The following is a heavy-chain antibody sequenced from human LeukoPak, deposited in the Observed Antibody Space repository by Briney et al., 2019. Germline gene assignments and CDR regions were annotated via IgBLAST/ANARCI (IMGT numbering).Heavy chain of an antibody. Sequence: QPGGSLRLSCAASGFTFSSYAMSWVRQAPGKGLVWVSRINTDGSSTSYADSVKGRFTISRDNAKNTLYLQMNSLRAEDTAVYYCARVGELLLYDYWGQGTLVTVSS. CDR1: GFTFSSYA. CDR3: ARVGELLLYDY. CDR2: INTDGSST. V-gene: IGHV3-74*01. J-gene: IGHJ4*02. D-gene: IGHD1-26*01.